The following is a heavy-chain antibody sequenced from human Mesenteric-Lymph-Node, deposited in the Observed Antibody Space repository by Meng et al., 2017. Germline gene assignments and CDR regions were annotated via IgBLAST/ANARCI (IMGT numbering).Heavy chain of an antibody. CDR2: ISAYNGNT. CDR1: GYTFTSYG. D-gene: IGHD3-10*01. CDR3: ARGSMVRGVMPTKNWFDP. V-gene: IGHV1-18*01. Sequence: ASVKVSRKASGYTFTSYGISWVRQAPGQGLEWMGWISAYNGNTNYAQKLQGRVTMTTDTSTSTAYMELRSLRSDDTAVYYCARGSMVRGVMPTKNWFDPWGQGTLVTVSS. J-gene: IGHJ5*02.